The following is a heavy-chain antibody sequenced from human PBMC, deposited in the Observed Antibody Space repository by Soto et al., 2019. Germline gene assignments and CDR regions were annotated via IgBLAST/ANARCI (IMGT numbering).Heavy chain of an antibody. D-gene: IGHD6-13*01. Sequence: GESLKISCKGSGYSFTSYWIGWVRQMPGKGLEWMGIIYPGDSDTRYSPSFQGQVTISADKSISTAYLQWSSLKASDTAMYYCARCIAAAGNYYSYGMDVCGEGTTVTVSS. J-gene: IGHJ6*04. CDR3: ARCIAAAGNYYSYGMDV. V-gene: IGHV5-51*01. CDR1: GYSFTSYW. CDR2: IYPGDSDT.